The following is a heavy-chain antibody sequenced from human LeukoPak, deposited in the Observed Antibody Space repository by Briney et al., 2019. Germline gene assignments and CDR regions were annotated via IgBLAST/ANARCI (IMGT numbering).Heavy chain of an antibody. CDR3: ARSGYYYDSSGYVGSYYYYYMDV. J-gene: IGHJ6*03. CDR2: IYFSGST. CDR1: GGSISSYY. D-gene: IGHD3-22*01. V-gene: IGHV4-59*01. Sequence: PSETLSLTCTVSGGSISSYYWSWIRQPPGKGLEWIGYIYFSGSTNYNPSLKSRVTISVDTSKNQFSLKMSSVTAADTAVYYCARSGYYYDSSGYVGSYYYYYMDVWGKGTTVTVSS.